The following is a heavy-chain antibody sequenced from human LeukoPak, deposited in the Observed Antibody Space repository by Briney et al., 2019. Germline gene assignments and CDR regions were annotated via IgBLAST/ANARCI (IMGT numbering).Heavy chain of an antibody. V-gene: IGHV3-30*02. CDR2: IRYDGSNK. J-gene: IGHJ4*02. CDR3: AKVGDSSGYYLDY. CDR1: GFTFSSYG. Sequence: GGSLRLSCAASGFTFSSYGMHWVRQAPGKGLEWVAFIRYDGSNKYYADSVKGRFTISRDNSKNTLYLQMNSLRAEDTAVYYCAKVGDSSGYYLDYWGQGTLVTVSS. D-gene: IGHD3-22*01.